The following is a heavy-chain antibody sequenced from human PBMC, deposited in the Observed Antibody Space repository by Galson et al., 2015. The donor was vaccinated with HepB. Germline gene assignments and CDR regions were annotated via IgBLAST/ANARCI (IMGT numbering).Heavy chain of an antibody. CDR3: ARVGIAATHAFDI. J-gene: IGHJ3*02. CDR2: ISYDGSNK. CDR1: GFTFSSYA. Sequence: SLRLSCAASGFTFSSYAMHWVRQAPGKGLEWVAVISYDGSNKYYADSVKGRFTISRDNSKNTLYLQMNSLRAEDTAVYYCARVGIAATHAFDIWGQGTMVTVSS. V-gene: IGHV3-30*04. D-gene: IGHD6-13*01.